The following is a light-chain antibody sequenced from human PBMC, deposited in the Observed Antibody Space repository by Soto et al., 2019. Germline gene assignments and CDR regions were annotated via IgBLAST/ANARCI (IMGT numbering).Light chain of an antibody. CDR1: SSDVGGYNY. CDR2: EVS. V-gene: IGLV2-14*01. CDR3: SSFTYTAWW. Sequence: QSALTQPASVSGSHGQSITISCTGTSSDVGGYNYVSWYQQHPGKAPKLMIFEVSYRPSGVSNRFSGSKSGNTASLTISGLQAEDEADYYFSSFTYTAWWFCGVTTVTVL. J-gene: IGLJ3*02.